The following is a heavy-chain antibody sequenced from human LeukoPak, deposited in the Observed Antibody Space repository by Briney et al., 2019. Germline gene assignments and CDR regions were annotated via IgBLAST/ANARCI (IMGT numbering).Heavy chain of an antibody. CDR2: ISTSSIYI. Sequence: GGSLRLSCAASGFTFSSYSMNWVRQAPGKGLEWASSISTSSIYIYYADSVKGRFTISRGNAKNSLYLQMNSLRAEDTAVYYCARGITMTSGDYWGQGTLVTVSS. V-gene: IGHV3-21*01. J-gene: IGHJ4*02. CDR3: ARGITMTSGDY. D-gene: IGHD3-22*01. CDR1: GFTFSSYS.